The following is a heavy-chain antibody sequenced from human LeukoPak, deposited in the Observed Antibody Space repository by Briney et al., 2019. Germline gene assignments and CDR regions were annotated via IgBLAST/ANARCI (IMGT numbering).Heavy chain of an antibody. CDR1: HDSISNYY. D-gene: IGHD2-15*01. Sequence: SETLSLTCTVSHDSISNYYWSWIRQPPGKGLEWIGYVYVSGSTNYNPSLKSRVAISLDTSKNQFALKLNSVTAADTAVYFCARHRLSEEGYCSAGTCYPRYEFDNWGQGTLVTVSS. CDR3: ARHRLSEEGYCSAGTCYPRYEFDN. V-gene: IGHV4-59*01. CDR2: VYVSGST. J-gene: IGHJ4*02.